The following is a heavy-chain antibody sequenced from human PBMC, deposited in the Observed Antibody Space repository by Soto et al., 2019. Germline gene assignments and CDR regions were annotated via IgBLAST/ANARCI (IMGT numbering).Heavy chain of an antibody. D-gene: IGHD3-10*01. J-gene: IGHJ4*02. V-gene: IGHV1-18*01. CDR1: GYTFSSIG. CDR2: ISPYKGNT. CDR3: ARDLDGSGSYYTNY. Sequence: SVKVSCKTSGYTFSSIGITWVRQAPGQGLEWMGWISPYKGNTYYAQRLQGRVTMSTDTSTSTAYMELRSLRSDDTAVYFCARDLDGSGSYYTNYWGQGTLVTVSS.